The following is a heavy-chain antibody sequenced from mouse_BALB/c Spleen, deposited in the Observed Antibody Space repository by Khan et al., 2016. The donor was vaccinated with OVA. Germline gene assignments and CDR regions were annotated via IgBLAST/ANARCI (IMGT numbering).Heavy chain of an antibody. J-gene: IGHJ2*01. CDR2: ISGDSNTI. CDR1: GFTFSSYG. CDR3: GTSYFYGYYLDY. Sequence: EVQLVESGGDLVQPGGSRKLSCAASGFTFSSYGMHWVRQAPEKGLEWVAYISGDSNTIYYADTVKGRITISRDNPRNTLFLQMTSLTAEDPALYYCGTSYFYGYYLDYWGKGTTLTVSS. D-gene: IGHD1-1*01. V-gene: IGHV5-17*02.